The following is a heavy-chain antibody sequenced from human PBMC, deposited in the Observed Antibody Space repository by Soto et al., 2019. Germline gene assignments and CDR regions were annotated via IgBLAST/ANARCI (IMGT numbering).Heavy chain of an antibody. D-gene: IGHD1-26*01. V-gene: IGHV4-4*02. J-gene: IGHJ5*02. CDR1: GGSISSSNW. CDR2: IYHSGST. Sequence: QVQLQESGPGLVKPSGTLSLTCAVSGGSISSSNWWSWVRQPPGKGLEWIGEIYHSGSTNYNPSLKSRVTISVDKSKNQFSLKLGSVTAADTAVYYCATLASYSGSYSWFDPWGQGTLVTVSS. CDR3: ATLASYSGSYSWFDP.